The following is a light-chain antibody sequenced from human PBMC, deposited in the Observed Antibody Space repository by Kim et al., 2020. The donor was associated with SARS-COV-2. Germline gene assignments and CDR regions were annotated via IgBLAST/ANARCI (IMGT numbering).Light chain of an antibody. Sequence: GKTVTISCTRSSGRIATNYVQWYQQRPGSAPTTVIYDDNQRPSGVPDRFSDSIDSSSNSASLTISGLRTEDEADYYCQSFDSTNQVFGGGTQLTVL. V-gene: IGLV6-57*03. CDR1: SGRIATNY. CDR3: QSFDSTNQV. CDR2: DDN. J-gene: IGLJ3*02.